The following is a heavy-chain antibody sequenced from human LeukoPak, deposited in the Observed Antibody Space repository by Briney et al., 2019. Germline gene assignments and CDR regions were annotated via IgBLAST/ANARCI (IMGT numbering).Heavy chain of an antibody. CDR3: ARGRTYYYGSGSYYGYYYYYGMDV. CDR1: GGSFSGYY. J-gene: IGHJ6*02. D-gene: IGHD3-10*01. Sequence: PSETLSLTCAVYGGSFSGYYWRWIRQPPGKGLEWIGEINHSGSTNYNPSLKSRVTISVDTSKNQFSLKLSSVTAADTAVYYCARGRTYYYGSGSYYGYYYYYGMDVWGQGTTVTVSS. V-gene: IGHV4-34*01. CDR2: INHSGST.